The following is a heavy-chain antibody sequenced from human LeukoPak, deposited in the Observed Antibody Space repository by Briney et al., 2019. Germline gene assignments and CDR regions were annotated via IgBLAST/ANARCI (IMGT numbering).Heavy chain of an antibody. CDR1: GGSFSGYY. D-gene: IGHD3-16*01. J-gene: IGHJ4*02. V-gene: IGHV4-34*01. CDR3: ARDFGSSI. Sequence: PSETLSLTCAVYGGSFSGYYWSWIRQPPGKGLEWIGSIYYSGSTYYNPSLKSRVTISVDTSKNQFSLKLSSVTAADTAVYYCARDFGSSIWGQGTLVTVSS. CDR2: IYYSGST.